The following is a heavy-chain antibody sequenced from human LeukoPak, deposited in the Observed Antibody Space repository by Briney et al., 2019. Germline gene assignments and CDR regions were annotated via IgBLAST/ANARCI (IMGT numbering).Heavy chain of an antibody. CDR2: IYYSGST. CDR3: ARCPSSVSPPCAFDI. J-gene: IGHJ3*02. D-gene: IGHD2-2*01. V-gene: IGHV4-59*01. Sequence: SETLSLTCTVSGGSISSYYWSWIRQPPGQGLEWLGYIYYSGSTNYNPSLKSRVTISVDTSKNQFSLKLSSVTAADTAVYYCARCPSSVSPPCAFDIWGQGTMVTVSS. CDR1: GGSISSYY.